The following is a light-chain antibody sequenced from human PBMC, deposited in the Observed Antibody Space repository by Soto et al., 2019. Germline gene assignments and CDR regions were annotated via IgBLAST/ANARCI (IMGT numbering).Light chain of an antibody. CDR2: KAS. Sequence: DIQMTQSPSTLSASVGARVTITRRASQSISIWLAWYQQKPGKAPKILXYKASSLESGVPSRFSGSGSGTELTLTISSLQPDDFATYYCQQYSTYTPRTFGQGTKVDI. V-gene: IGKV1-5*03. CDR1: QSISIW. CDR3: QQYSTYTPRT. J-gene: IGKJ1*01.